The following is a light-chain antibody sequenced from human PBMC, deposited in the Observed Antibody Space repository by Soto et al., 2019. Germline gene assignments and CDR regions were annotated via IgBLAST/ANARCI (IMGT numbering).Light chain of an antibody. CDR1: SSDVGDYNY. CDR3: CAYTSSSTRV. CDR2: EVS. Sequence: QSALTQPASVSGSPGQSITISCTGTSSDVGDYNYVSWYQQHPGKAPKLMIYEVSNRPSGVSNRFSGSKSGNTASLTISGLQAEDEADYYCCAYTSSSTRVFGGGTKLTVL. J-gene: IGLJ3*02. V-gene: IGLV2-14*01.